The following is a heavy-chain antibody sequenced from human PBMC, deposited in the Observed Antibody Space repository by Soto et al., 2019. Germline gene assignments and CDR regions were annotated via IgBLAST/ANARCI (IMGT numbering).Heavy chain of an antibody. CDR1: GFTVSSNY. CDR2: IYSGGST. V-gene: IGHV3-53*01. Sequence: PGGSLRLSCAASGFTVSSNYMSWVRQAPGKGLEWVSVIYSGGSTYYADSVKGRFTISRDNSKNTLYLQMNSLRAEDTAVYYCARGPSGWRGRFDYWGQGTLVTVSS. J-gene: IGHJ4*02. CDR3: ARGPSGWRGRFDY. D-gene: IGHD6-19*01.